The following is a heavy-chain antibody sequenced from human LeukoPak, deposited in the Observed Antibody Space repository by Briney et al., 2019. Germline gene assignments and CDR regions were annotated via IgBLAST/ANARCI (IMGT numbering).Heavy chain of an antibody. Sequence: SETLSLTCTVSGGSISSYYWSWIRQPPGKGLEWIGYIYYSWSTNYNPSLKSRVTISVDTSKNQFSLKLSSVTAADTAVYYCASSGEEDSNFDYWGQGTLVTVSS. CDR2: IYYSWST. J-gene: IGHJ4*02. CDR3: ASSGEEDSNFDY. D-gene: IGHD7-27*01. V-gene: IGHV4-59*01. CDR1: GGSISSYY.